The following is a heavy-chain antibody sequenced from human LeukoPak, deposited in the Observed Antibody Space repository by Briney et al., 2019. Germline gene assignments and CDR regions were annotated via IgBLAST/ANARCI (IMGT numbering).Heavy chain of an antibody. CDR2: ISSSSSYK. D-gene: IGHD1-26*01. V-gene: IGHV3-21*01. J-gene: IGHJ4*02. Sequence: GGSLRLSCAASGFTFNSFSMNWVRQTPGKGLEWVSSISSSSSYKYYADSVKGRFTISRDNAKKSLYLKMNSLRAEDTAVYYCGRAVGGNVFDYWGQGTQVTVAS. CDR3: GRAVGGNVFDY. CDR1: GFTFNSFS.